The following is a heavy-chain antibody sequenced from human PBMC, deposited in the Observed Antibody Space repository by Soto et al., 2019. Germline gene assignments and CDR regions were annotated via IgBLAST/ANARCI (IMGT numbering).Heavy chain of an antibody. J-gene: IGHJ6*02. Sequence: PSETLSLTCAVSGGSTSSGGYSWSWIRQPPGKGLEWIGYIYHSGSTYYNPSLKSRVTISVDRSKNQFSLKLSSVTAADTAVYYCARCPHGGMDVWGQGTTVTVSS. CDR2: IYHSGST. V-gene: IGHV4-30-2*01. CDR1: GGSTSSGGYS. CDR3: ARCPHGGMDV.